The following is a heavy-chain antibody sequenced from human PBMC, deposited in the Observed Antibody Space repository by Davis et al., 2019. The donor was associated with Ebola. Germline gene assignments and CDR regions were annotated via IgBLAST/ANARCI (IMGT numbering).Heavy chain of an antibody. Sequence: SETLSLTCPVSGASISSYYWSWIRQAPGKGLEWIGFRYNSGSTNHHPSLQSRGIISTDPANKQTSLTLSSVTAADTAVYYCARVWGSGIGHDFDYWGQGALVTVSS. CDR2: RYNSGST. CDR3: ARVWGSGIGHDFDY. V-gene: IGHV4-59*01. CDR1: GASISSYY. J-gene: IGHJ4*02. D-gene: IGHD7-27*01.